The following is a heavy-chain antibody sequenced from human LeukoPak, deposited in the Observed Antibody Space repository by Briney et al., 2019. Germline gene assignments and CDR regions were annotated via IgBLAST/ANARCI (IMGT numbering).Heavy chain of an antibody. V-gene: IGHV4-30-4*07. J-gene: IGHJ4*02. CDR1: GGSISSGGYS. D-gene: IGHD5-24*01. CDR2: IYYSGST. Sequence: SETLSLTCAVSGGSISSGGYSWSWIRQPPGKGLEWIGYIYYSGSTYYNPSLKSRVTISVDTSKNQFSLKLSSVTAADTAVYYCARGQVEMATAYFDCWGQGTLVTVSS. CDR3: ARGQVEMATAYFDC.